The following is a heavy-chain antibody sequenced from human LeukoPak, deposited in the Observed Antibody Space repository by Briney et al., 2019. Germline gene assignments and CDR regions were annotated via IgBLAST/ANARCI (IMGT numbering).Heavy chain of an antibody. V-gene: IGHV4-38-2*02. CDR2: IYHSGST. J-gene: IGHJ5*02. D-gene: IGHD2-2*01. CDR1: GYSISNGYY. CDR3: ARLRRDIVVVPAGRGFDP. Sequence: SETLSLTCTVSGYSISNGYYWGWIRQPPGKGLEWIGSIYHSGSTYYNPSLESRVTISVDTSKNQFSLKLSSVTAADTAVYYCARLRRDIVVVPAGRGFDPWGQGTLVTVSS.